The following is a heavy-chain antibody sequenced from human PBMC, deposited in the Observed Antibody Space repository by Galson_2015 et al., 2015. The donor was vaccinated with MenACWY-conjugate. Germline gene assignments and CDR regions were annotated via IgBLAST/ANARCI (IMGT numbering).Heavy chain of an antibody. V-gene: IGHV1-3*01. Sequence: AVKVSCKASGSTFSNYAMHGVRQAPGHRLEYMGGINDGSGTTRSSQKFQDRVAIITDTSANTAYMELSSLRSEDTAVYFCARAHLGYGYDYFDPWGQGTLVTVSS. CDR1: GSTFSNYA. CDR3: ARAHLGYGYDYFDP. J-gene: IGHJ5*02. D-gene: IGHD5-12*01. CDR2: INDGSGTT.